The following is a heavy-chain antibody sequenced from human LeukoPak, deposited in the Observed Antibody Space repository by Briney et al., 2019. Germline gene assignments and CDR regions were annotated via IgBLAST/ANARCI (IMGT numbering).Heavy chain of an antibody. CDR2: ILNSGTTT. V-gene: IGHV3-48*04. J-gene: IGHJ4*02. Sequence: PGGSLRLSCAASGFTFSSYSMNWVRQASGKGLEWVSYILNSGTTTYYADSVKGRFTISRDNAKNSLYLQMNSLRAEDTGVYYCARDPPDYWGQGILVTVSS. CDR1: GFTFSSYS. CDR3: ARDPPDY.